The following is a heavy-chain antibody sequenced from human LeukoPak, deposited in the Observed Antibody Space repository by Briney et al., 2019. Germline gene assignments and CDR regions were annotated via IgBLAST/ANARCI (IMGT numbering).Heavy chain of an antibody. D-gene: IGHD1-1*01. CDR1: GCTFSSYA. Sequence: GSSVNVSCKASGCTFSSYAIIWVRPPHAQGLEWMGRSIPIFGIANYAHKLQGRVTITADKSTNTAYIELSILRSEDTAVHYCARARLGTREQNWFDPWGQGTLVTVSS. J-gene: IGHJ5*02. V-gene: IGHV1-69*04. CDR3: ARARLGTREQNWFDP. CDR2: SIPIFGIA.